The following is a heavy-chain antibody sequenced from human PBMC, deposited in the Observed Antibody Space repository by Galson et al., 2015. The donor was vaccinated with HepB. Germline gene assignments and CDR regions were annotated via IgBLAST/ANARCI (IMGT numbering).Heavy chain of an antibody. Sequence: SLRPSCAASGFTFSNAWMSWVRQAPGKGLEWVGRIKSKTDGGTTDYAAPVKGRFTISRDDSKNTLYLQMNSLKTEDTAVYYCTPGLLEVGYSSSWYRAVTARPIDYWGQGTLVTASS. CDR1: GFTFSNAW. CDR2: IKSKTDGGTT. V-gene: IGHV3-15*01. D-gene: IGHD6-13*01. J-gene: IGHJ4*02. CDR3: TPGLLEVGYSSSWYRAVTARPIDY.